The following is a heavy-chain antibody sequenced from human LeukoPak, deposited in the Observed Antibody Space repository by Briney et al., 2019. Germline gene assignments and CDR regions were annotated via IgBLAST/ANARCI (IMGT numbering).Heavy chain of an antibody. CDR3: ATPITARTPHYYYYYMDV. Sequence: GGSLRLSCAASGFTFSSYAMSWVRQAPGKGLEWVSAISGSGGSTYYADSVKGRFTISRDNSKNTLYLQMNSLRAEDTAVYYCATPITARTPHYYYYYMDVWGKGTTVTVSS. J-gene: IGHJ6*03. CDR2: ISGSGGST. D-gene: IGHD6-6*01. V-gene: IGHV3-23*01. CDR1: GFTFSSYA.